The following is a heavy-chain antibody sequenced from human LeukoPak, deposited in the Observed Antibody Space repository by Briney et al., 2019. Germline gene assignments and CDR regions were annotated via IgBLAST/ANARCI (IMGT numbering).Heavy chain of an antibody. J-gene: IGHJ4*02. Sequence: GGSLRLSCAASGFTFSSYSMNWVRQAPGKGLEWVSYISSSSTIYYADSVKGRFTISRDNAKNSLYLQMNSLRAEDTAVYYCARNSYGGYWGQGTLVTVSS. D-gene: IGHD5-18*01. CDR2: ISSSSTI. V-gene: IGHV3-48*01. CDR3: ARNSYGGY. CDR1: GFTFSSYS.